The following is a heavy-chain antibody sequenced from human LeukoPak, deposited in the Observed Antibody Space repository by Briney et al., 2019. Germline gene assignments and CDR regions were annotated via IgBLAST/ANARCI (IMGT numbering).Heavy chain of an antibody. Sequence: GGSLRLSCAASGFTVSSNYMSWVRQAPGKGLEWVSVIYSGGSTYYADSVKGRSTISRDNSKNTLYLQMNSLRAEDTAVYYCARESTGNYGDFDYWGQGTLVTVSS. CDR2: IYSGGST. CDR3: ARESTGNYGDFDY. V-gene: IGHV3-53*01. D-gene: IGHD4-17*01. J-gene: IGHJ4*02. CDR1: GFTVSSNY.